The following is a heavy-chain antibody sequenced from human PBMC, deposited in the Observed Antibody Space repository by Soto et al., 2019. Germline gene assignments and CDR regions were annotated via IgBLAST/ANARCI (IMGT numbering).Heavy chain of an antibody. J-gene: IGHJ6*02. Sequence: SETLSLTCAVYGGSFSGYYRSWIRQPPGKGLEWIGEINHSGSTNYNPSLKSRVTISVDTSKNQFSLKLSSVTAADTAVYYCARDNYGMDVWGQGTTVTVSS. CDR2: INHSGST. CDR3: ARDNYGMDV. V-gene: IGHV4-34*01. CDR1: GGSFSGYY.